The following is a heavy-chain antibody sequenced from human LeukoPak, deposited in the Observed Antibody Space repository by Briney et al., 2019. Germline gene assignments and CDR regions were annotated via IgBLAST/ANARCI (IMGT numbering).Heavy chain of an antibody. CDR2: INHSGST. Sequence: SETLSLTCAVYGGPFSGYYRSWIRQPPGKGLEWIGEINHSGSTNYNPSLKSRVTISVDTSKNQFSLKLSSVTAADTAVYYCARGLDTMVRGVIQYYYYYYGMDVWGQGTTVTVSS. D-gene: IGHD3-10*01. CDR1: GGPFSGYY. J-gene: IGHJ6*02. CDR3: ARGLDTMVRGVIQYYYYYYGMDV. V-gene: IGHV4-34*01.